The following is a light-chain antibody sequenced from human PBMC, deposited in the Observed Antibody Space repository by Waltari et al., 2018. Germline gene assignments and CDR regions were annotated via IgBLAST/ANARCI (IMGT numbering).Light chain of an antibody. V-gene: IGLV2-14*03. CDR3: SSYTTGSTRYV. CDR2: DVN. CDR1: SSDIGAYTF. Sequence: QSALTQPASVSGSPGQSITISCTGTSSDIGAYTFVSRYQKHPGKAPKVMIYDVNYRPSGVSSRFSGSKSGNTASLTISGLQAEDEADYYWSSYTTGSTRYVFGSGTKVTVL. J-gene: IGLJ1*01.